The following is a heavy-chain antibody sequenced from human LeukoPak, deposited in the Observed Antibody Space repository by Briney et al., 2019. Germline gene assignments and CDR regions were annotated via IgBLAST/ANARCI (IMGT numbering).Heavy chain of an antibody. J-gene: IGHJ4*02. V-gene: IGHV3-7*01. CDR2: INEDGSAG. CDR3: AAEPRSWAY. Sequence: GGSLRLSCAASGFTFSRYWMSWVRQAPGKGLECVAMINEDGSAGYYVDSAKGRFTISRDNAKNSLYLQMNNPRAGDTAVYYCAAEPRSWAYWGQGALVTVSS. CDR1: GFTFSRYW. D-gene: IGHD3-16*01.